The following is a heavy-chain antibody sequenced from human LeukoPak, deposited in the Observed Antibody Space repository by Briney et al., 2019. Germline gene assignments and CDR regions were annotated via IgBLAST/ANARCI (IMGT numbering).Heavy chain of an antibody. CDR1: GFTFSDYW. CDR3: ARGWGEKGYCRGGTCNNPQFDY. J-gene: IGHJ4*02. CDR2: ITEDGREK. V-gene: IGHV3-7*01. Sequence: PGGSMRLSCAASGFTFSDYWMTWVRQAPGKGLEWVANITEDGREKYYVDSVKGRFTLSKDNAKNSVYLQMNSLGAEDTAVYYCARGWGEKGYCRGGTCNNPQFDYWGQGILVTVSS. D-gene: IGHD2-15*01.